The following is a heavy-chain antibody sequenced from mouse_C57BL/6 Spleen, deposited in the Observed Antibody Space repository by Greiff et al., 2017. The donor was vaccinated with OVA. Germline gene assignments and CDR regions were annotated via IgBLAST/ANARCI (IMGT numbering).Heavy chain of an antibody. V-gene: IGHV5-16*01. D-gene: IGHD3-2*02. J-gene: IGHJ3*01. CDR3: ARVTAQGGFAY. Sequence: EVQLVESEGGLVQPGSSMKLSCTASGFTFSDYYMAWVRQVPEKGLEWVANINYDGSSTYYLDSLKSRFIISRDNAKNILYLQMSRLKSEDTATYYCARVTAQGGFAYWGQGTLVTVSA. CDR2: INYDGSST. CDR1: GFTFSDYY.